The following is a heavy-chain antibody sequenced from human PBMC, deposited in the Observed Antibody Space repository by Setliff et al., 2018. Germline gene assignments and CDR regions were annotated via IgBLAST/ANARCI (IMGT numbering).Heavy chain of an antibody. CDR2: IHASGST. Sequence: KPSETLSLTCTVSGGSISSGDHYWSWIRQPAGKGLEWIGRIHASGSTNYNPSLKSRVTISLDTSNNQFSLKLSSVTAAETAMYYCARSGDYGSGRLSPWGQGTLVTVLL. CDR3: ARSGDYGSGRLSP. D-gene: IGHD3-10*01. CDR1: GGSISSGDHY. J-gene: IGHJ5*02. V-gene: IGHV4-61*02.